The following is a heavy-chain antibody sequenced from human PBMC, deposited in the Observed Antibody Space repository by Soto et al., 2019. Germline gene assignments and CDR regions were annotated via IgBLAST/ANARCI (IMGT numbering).Heavy chain of an antibody. CDR2: IYDSGST. D-gene: IGHD6-19*01. J-gene: IGHJ4*02. Sequence: QVELQESGPGLVKPSQTLSLTCTVSGGSISSGGYYWSWVRQHPGKGLEWIGYIYDSGSTYYNPSLQSPVTISIDTSKNQFSLKLTSVTAADTAVYYCASQATGWYPDYWGQGTLVTVSS. CDR1: GGSISSGGYY. CDR3: ASQATGWYPDY. V-gene: IGHV4-31*01.